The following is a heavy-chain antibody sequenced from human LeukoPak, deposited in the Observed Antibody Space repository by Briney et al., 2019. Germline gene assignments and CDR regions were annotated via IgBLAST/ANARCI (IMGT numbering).Heavy chain of an antibody. J-gene: IGHJ4*02. Sequence: SETLSLTCTVFNDSISSATYYGGWIRQPPGKGLEWIGSNSGSTYYRPSLKSRVTISVDMSKSPFSLKLNSVTAADTAVYYCARHSSGWYSPFDDWGQGALVTVSS. CDR2: NSGST. V-gene: IGHV4-39*01. D-gene: IGHD6-19*01. CDR1: NDSISSATYY. CDR3: ARHSSGWYSPFDD.